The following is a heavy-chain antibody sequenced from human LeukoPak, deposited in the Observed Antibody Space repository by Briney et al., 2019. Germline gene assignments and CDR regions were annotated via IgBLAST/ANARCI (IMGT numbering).Heavy chain of an antibody. J-gene: IGHJ4*02. CDR2: IYSGGST. V-gene: IGHV3-53*01. D-gene: IGHD6-13*01. CDR3: ARGGQQLLDYFDY. CDR1: GFTFRTYA. Sequence: PGGSLRLSCGASGFTFRTYAMSWVRQAPGKGLEWVSVIYSGGSTYYADSVKGRFTISRDNSKNTLYLQMNSLRAEDTAVYYCARGGQQLLDYFDYWGQGTLVTVSS.